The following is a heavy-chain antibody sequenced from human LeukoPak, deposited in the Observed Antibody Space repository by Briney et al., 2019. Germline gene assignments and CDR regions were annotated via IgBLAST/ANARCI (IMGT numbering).Heavy chain of an antibody. CDR2: INQDGSEK. CDR1: AFTFRSYW. V-gene: IGHV3-7*01. CDR3: ARASSSSNWFDP. D-gene: IGHD6-13*01. Sequence: PRGSLRLSCAASAFTFRSYWMTWVRQTPGKGLEWVANINQDGSEKYYVDSVKGRFTISRDNAKNSLYLQMNSLRAEDTAVYYCARASSSSNWFDPWGQGTLVTVSS. J-gene: IGHJ5*02.